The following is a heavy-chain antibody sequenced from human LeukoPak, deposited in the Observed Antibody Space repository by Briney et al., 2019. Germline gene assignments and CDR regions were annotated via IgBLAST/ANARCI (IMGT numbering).Heavy chain of an antibody. V-gene: IGHV4-34*01. Sequence: SETLSLTCAVSGGSFSGYYWSWIRQPPGKGLEWIGEINHSGSTNYNPSLKSRVTIPVDTSKNQFSLKLSSVTAADTAVYYCARDRPNVDSTGYYSRHDAFDIWGQGTMVTVSS. J-gene: IGHJ3*02. D-gene: IGHD3-22*01. CDR2: INHSGST. CDR1: GGSFSGYY. CDR3: ARDRPNVDSTGYYSRHDAFDI.